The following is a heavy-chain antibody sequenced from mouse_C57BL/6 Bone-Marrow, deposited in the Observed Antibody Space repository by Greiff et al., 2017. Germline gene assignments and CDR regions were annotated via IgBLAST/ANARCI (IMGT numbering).Heavy chain of an antibody. CDR1: GYTFTSYW. J-gene: IGHJ4*01. Sequence: QVQLQQPGAELVKPGASVKMSCKASGYTFTSYWITWVKQRPGQGLEWIGDIYPGSGSTNYNEKFKSKATLTVDTSSSTAYMQLSSLTSEDSAVYYCAREGDYYGSTYYAMDYWGQGTSATVSS. V-gene: IGHV1-55*01. CDR3: AREGDYYGSTYYAMDY. CDR2: IYPGSGST. D-gene: IGHD1-1*01.